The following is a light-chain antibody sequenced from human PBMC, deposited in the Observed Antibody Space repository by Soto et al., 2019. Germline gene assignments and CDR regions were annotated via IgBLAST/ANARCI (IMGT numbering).Light chain of an antibody. CDR2: AAS. CDR1: HSISSY. CDR3: PQCYSTPEP. V-gene: IGKV1-39*01. Sequence: HMTQSQTSLSASLGDRDTITCRASHSISSYLNWYQQKPGKAPKLLIYAASSLQSGVPSRFSGSGSGTDFTLTISSFQPGDFATCYCPQCYSTPEPSGEGSKV. J-gene: IGKJ1*01.